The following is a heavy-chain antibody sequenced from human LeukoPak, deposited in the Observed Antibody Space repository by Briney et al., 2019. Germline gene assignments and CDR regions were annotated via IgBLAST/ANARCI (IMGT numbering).Heavy chain of an antibody. V-gene: IGHV3-30-3*01. CDR2: ISYDGGNK. CDR1: GFTFSSYA. Sequence: PGGSLRLSCAASGFTFSSYAMHWVRQAPGKGLEWVAVISYDGGNKYYADSVKGRFTISRDNSKNTLYLQMNSLRAEDTAVYYCARDGPNEEKGIPLGYFDYWGQGTLVTVSS. CDR3: ARDGPNEEKGIPLGYFDY. D-gene: IGHD2-2*02. J-gene: IGHJ4*02.